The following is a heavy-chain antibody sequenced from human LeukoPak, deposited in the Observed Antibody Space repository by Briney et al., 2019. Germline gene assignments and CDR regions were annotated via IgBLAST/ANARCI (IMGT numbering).Heavy chain of an antibody. J-gene: IGHJ4*02. CDR3: ARDTYEPGLIDF. CDR1: GFTFSLYA. V-gene: IGHV3-21*05. D-gene: IGHD3-3*01. CDR2: INSGSSDK. Sequence: GGSLRLSCAASGFTFSLYAMKWVRQAPGKGLEWVSYINSGSSDKHYTESVRGRFTISRDNAKKTLYLQMNSLRAEDTAVYYCARDTYEPGLIDFWGQGTLVSVSS.